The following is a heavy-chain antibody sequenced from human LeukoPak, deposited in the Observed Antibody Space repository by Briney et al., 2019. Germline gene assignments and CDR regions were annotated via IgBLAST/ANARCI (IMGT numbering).Heavy chain of an antibody. Sequence: SETLSLTCTVSGGSISATNYYWGWIRQPPGRDLEWIGSIYSSGNTYYNPSLESRVTISVDTSKSQLSLKLTSATAADTSVYYCARHSGSRSPFDPWGQGTLVTVSS. D-gene: IGHD3-3*01. CDR2: IYSSGNT. CDR3: ARHSGSRSPFDP. J-gene: IGHJ5*02. CDR1: GGSISATNYY. V-gene: IGHV4-39*01.